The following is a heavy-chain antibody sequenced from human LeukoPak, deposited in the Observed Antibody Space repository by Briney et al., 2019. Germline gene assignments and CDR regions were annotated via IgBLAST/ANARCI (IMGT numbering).Heavy chain of an antibody. CDR3: AKGSGGSCYSPIDY. V-gene: IGHV3-23*01. CDR2: ISGSGDST. CDR1: GFTFCSYA. D-gene: IGHD2-15*01. J-gene: IGHJ4*02. Sequence: GGTLRLSCAASGFTFCSYAMSWVRQAPGKGLEWVSAISGSGDSTYYADSAKGRFTISRDNSKNTLYLQTNSLRAEDTAIYYCAKGSGGSCYSPIDYWGQGNLVTVSS.